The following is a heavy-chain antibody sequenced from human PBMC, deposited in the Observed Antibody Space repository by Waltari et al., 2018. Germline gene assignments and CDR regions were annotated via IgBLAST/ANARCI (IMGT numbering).Heavy chain of an antibody. D-gene: IGHD2-8*01. Sequence: VQVLESGGGLVQPGGSLSLSCAASGFPFRRYAMTWVRQAPGKGLEWVSAIPGDGGSTYYADSVKGRFTISRDNSKNTVYLQMNSLRAEDTAIYYCAKDRQGVWDYWGQGTLVTVSS. CDR1: GFPFRRYA. CDR3: AKDRQGVWDY. CDR2: IPGDGGST. V-gene: IGHV3-23*01. J-gene: IGHJ4*02.